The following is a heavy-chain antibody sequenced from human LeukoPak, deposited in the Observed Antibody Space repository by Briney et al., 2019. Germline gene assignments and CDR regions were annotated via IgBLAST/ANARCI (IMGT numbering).Heavy chain of an antibody. CDR1: GFTFSKAW. J-gene: IGHJ4*02. CDR2: IKSKTDGETT. V-gene: IGHV3-15*01. Sequence: GGSLRLSCAASGFTFSKAWMTWVRQAPGKRLEWIGRIKSKTDGETTDYGAPVQGRFTILREDAKNTLYLQMNSLKTEDTGVYYCTTGVEKWGQGTRVIVSS. D-gene: IGHD3-3*01. CDR3: TTGVEK.